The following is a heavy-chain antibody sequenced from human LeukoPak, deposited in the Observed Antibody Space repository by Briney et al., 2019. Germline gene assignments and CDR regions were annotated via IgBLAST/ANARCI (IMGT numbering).Heavy chain of an antibody. CDR3: ARHGGRDGYPFDY. J-gene: IGHJ4*02. V-gene: IGHV4-34*01. CDR2: INHSGST. Sequence: SETLSLTCAVYGGSFSGYYWSWIRQPPGKGLEWIGEINHSGSTNYNPSLKSRVTISVDTSKNQFSLKLSSVTAAYTAVYYCARHGGRDGYPFDYWGQGTLVTVSS. D-gene: IGHD5-24*01. CDR1: GGSFSGYY.